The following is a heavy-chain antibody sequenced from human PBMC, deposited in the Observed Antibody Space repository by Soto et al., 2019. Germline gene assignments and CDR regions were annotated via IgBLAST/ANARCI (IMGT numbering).Heavy chain of an antibody. CDR1: GYTFTSYG. J-gene: IGHJ3*02. CDR3: ARTTSSFDAFDI. Sequence: ASVKVSCKASGYTFTSYGISWVRQAPGQGLEWMGWISAYNGNTNYAQKLQGRVTMTTDTSTSTAYMELSSLRSEDTAVYYCARTTSSFDAFDIWGQGTMVTVSS. V-gene: IGHV1-18*01. D-gene: IGHD4-4*01. CDR2: ISAYNGNT.